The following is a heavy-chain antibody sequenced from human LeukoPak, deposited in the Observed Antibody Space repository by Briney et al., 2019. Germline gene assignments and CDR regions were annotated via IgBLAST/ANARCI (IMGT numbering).Heavy chain of an antibody. J-gene: IGHJ5*02. V-gene: IGHV3-21*01. CDR1: GFTFSSYS. Sequence: GGSLRLSCAASGFTFSSYSMNWVRQAPGKGLEWVSSISSSSSYIYYADSVKGRFTISRDNAKNSLYLQMNSLRAEDTAVHYCARARGVPSWFDPWGQGTLVTVSS. CDR2: ISSSSSYI. CDR3: ARARGVPSWFDP. D-gene: IGHD3-10*01.